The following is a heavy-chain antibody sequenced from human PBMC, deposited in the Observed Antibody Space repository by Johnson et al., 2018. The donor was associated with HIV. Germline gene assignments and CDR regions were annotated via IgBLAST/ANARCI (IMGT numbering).Heavy chain of an antibody. V-gene: IGHV3-30-3*01. CDR3: AREELEPDVCDI. CDR1: GFSFSDYY. Sequence: QVQLVESGGGLVKPGGSLRLSCEASGFSFSDYYMSWIRQAPGKGLEWVAVISYDGSNKYYADSVKGRFTISRDNSKNTLYLQMHSLRIEDTAVYYCAREELEPDVCDIWGQGTMVTVSS. CDR2: ISYDGSNK. J-gene: IGHJ3*02. D-gene: IGHD1-1*01.